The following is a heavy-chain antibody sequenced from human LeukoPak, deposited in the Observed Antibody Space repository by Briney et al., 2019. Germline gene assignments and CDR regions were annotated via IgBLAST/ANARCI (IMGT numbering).Heavy chain of an antibody. CDR1: GFTFSNYN. J-gene: IGHJ6*03. CDR3: ARVEVAVAGQDYYYYYYMDV. CDR2: ITRDSIYT. V-gene: IGHV3-21*01. D-gene: IGHD6-19*01. Sequence: GGSLRLSCAASGFTFSNYNMNWVRQTPGKGLEWVSSITRDSIYTFYADSVKGRFTISRDNAKNSLYLQMNSLRAEDTAVYYCARVEVAVAGQDYYYYYYMDVWGKGTTVTVSS.